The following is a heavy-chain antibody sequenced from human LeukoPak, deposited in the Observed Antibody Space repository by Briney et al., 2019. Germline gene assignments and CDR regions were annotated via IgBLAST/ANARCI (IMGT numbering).Heavy chain of an antibody. Sequence: GGSLRLSCAASGFTFSSYAMHLVRQAPGKGLESVAVISYDGSNKYYADSVRGRFTISRDNSKNTLYLQMNSLRAEDTAVYYGARDVTVAGTRRFDPWGQGTLVTVSS. V-gene: IGHV3-30-3*01. CDR3: ARDVTVAGTRRFDP. CDR1: GFTFSSYA. J-gene: IGHJ5*02. D-gene: IGHD6-19*01. CDR2: ISYDGSNK.